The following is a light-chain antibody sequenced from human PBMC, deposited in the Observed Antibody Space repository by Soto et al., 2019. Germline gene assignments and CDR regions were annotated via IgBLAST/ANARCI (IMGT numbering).Light chain of an antibody. CDR3: QQRSNWPPIT. J-gene: IGKJ5*01. CDR2: DAS. CDR1: QSVSSY. Sequence: EIVLTQSRATLSLSPGERATLSCRASQSVSSYLAWYQQKAGQPPRLLIYDASNRATGIPARFSGSGSGTDFTLSINNLEPEDFAVYYCQQRSNWPPITFGQGTRLDI. V-gene: IGKV3-11*01.